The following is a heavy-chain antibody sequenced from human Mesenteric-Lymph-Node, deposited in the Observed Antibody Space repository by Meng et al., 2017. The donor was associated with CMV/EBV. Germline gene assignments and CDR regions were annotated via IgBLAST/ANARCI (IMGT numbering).Heavy chain of an antibody. CDR3: AYHNWFDP. V-gene: IGHV4-4*02. CDR1: GGSVSSTNL. CDR2: VYHTGDT. Sequence: LSVICVVSGGSVSSTNLWSWVRQPPGKGLEWIGDVYHTGDTNYNPSLKSRVTISVDKSKNHFSLKLTSVTAADTAVYYCAYHNWFDPWGQGTLVTVSS. J-gene: IGHJ5*02.